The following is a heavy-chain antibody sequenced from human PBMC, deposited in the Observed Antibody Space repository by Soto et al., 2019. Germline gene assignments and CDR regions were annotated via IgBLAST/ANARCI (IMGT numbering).Heavy chain of an antibody. V-gene: IGHV4-30-4*01. J-gene: IGHJ5*02. CDR3: ASGGSSNWFDP. Sequence: VQLQESGPGLVKPSQTLSLTCTVSSGSISSADYYWSWIRQPPGKGLEWIGYIYYTGSAYYNPSLKSRVTMSVDTSKNQFSLKVTSVTAVDTAVYYCASGGSSNWFDPWGQGTLVTVSS. D-gene: IGHD1-26*01. CDR1: SGSISSADYY. CDR2: IYYTGSA.